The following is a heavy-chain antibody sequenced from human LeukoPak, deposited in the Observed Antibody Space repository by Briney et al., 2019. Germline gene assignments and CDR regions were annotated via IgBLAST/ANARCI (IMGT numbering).Heavy chain of an antibody. Sequence: GGSLRLSCAASGFTVSSNYMSWVRQAPGRGLEWVPVIYSGGSKSYADSVKGRFTISRDNSKNTLYLQMNSLRAEDTAVYYCVRDSSNGWYHGYWGQGTLVTVSS. CDR2: IYSGGSK. J-gene: IGHJ4*02. V-gene: IGHV3-66*01. D-gene: IGHD6-19*01. CDR3: VRDSSNGWYHGY. CDR1: GFTVSSNY.